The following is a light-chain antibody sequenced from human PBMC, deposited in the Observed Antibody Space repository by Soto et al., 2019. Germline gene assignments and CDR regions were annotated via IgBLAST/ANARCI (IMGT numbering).Light chain of an antibody. V-gene: IGKV3-15*01. CDR1: QSVSSS. Sequence: EIVMTQSPATLSVSPGERATLSCRASQSVSSSLAWYQHRPGQAPRLLIYGASTRATGVPARFSGSGSGTEFTLTISSLQSEDFVVYYCQQYRNWPRTFGQGTKVDIK. CDR3: QQYRNWPRT. CDR2: GAS. J-gene: IGKJ1*01.